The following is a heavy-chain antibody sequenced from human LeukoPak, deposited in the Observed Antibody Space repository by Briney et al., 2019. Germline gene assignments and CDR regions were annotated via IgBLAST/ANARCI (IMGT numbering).Heavy chain of an antibody. D-gene: IGHD6-13*01. Sequence: SGPTLVKPTQPLTLTCTLSGISLSTSGVGVAWIRQPPGKALEWLARMDGDDDKRYSPSLKSRVTITRDTSKNQVVLTMDNMTPIDAGTYYCARPYTSSWSAFEIWGQGTRVTVSS. CDR3: ARPYTSSWSAFEI. V-gene: IGHV2-5*02. CDR2: MDGDDDK. CDR1: GISLSTSGVG. J-gene: IGHJ3*02.